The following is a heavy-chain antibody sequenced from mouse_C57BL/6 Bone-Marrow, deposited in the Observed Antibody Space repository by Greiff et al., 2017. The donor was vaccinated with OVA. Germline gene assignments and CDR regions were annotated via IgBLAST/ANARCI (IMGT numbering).Heavy chain of an antibody. Sequence: EVQLQQSGAELVRPGASVKLSCTASGFNIKDDYMHWVKQRPEQGLEWIGWIDPENGDTEYASKFQGKATITADTSSNTAYLQLSSLTSEDTAVYYCTPPITTVEGWYFDVWGTGTTVTVSS. CDR3: TPPITTVEGWYFDV. CDR2: IDPENGDT. D-gene: IGHD1-1*01. J-gene: IGHJ1*03. CDR1: GFNIKDDY. V-gene: IGHV14-4*01.